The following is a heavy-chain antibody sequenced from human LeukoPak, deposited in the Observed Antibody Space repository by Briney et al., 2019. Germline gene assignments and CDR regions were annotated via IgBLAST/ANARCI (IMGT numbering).Heavy chain of an antibody. D-gene: IGHD6-19*01. CDR3: ARRGSSGWYNWFDP. J-gene: IGHJ5*02. Sequence: ASVKVSCKAPGYTFTSYDINWVRQATGQGLEWMGWMNPNSGNTGYAQNFQGRVTMTRNTSINTAYMELSSLRSEDTAVYYCARRGSSGWYNWFDPWGQGTLVTVSS. CDR1: GYTFTSYD. CDR2: MNPNSGNT. V-gene: IGHV1-8*01.